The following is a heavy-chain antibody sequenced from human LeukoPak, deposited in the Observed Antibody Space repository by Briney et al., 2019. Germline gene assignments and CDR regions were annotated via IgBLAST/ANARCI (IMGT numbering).Heavy chain of an antibody. J-gene: IGHJ4*02. Sequence: PSETLSLTCTVSGGSISSYYWSWIRQPPGKGLEWIGYIYYSGSTNYNPSLKSRVTISVDTSKNQFSLKLSSVTAADTAVYYCARVCPGEGIDYWGQGTLVSVSS. CDR3: ARVCPGEGIDY. D-gene: IGHD3-10*01. V-gene: IGHV4-59*01. CDR2: IYYSGST. CDR1: GGSISSYY.